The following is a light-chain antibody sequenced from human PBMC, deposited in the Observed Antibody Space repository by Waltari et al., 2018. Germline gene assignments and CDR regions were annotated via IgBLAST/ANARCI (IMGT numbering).Light chain of an antibody. CDR3: QHLNSYPFT. CDR2: GAS. V-gene: IGKV1-9*01. Sequence: DIQLTQSPSFLSASVGDRVTITCRASQGVSSYLAWYQQKPGKAPHLLIYGASTLQSGVPSRFSGSGSGIEFTLTISSLQPEDFATYYCQHLNSYPFTFGPGSKVDIK. J-gene: IGKJ3*01. CDR1: QGVSSY.